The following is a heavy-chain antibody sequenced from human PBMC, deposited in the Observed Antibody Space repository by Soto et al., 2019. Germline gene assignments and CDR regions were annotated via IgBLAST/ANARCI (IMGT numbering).Heavy chain of an antibody. CDR2: ISAYNGNT. D-gene: IGHD3-3*01. Sequence: VASVKVSCKASGYTFTSYGISWVRQAPGQGLEWMGWISAYNGNTNYAQKLQGRVTMTTDTSTSTAYMELRSLRSDDTAVYYCARDVRHYDFWSGYLNWFDPWGQGTLVTVSS. CDR3: ARDVRHYDFWSGYLNWFDP. V-gene: IGHV1-18*01. J-gene: IGHJ5*02. CDR1: GYTFTSYG.